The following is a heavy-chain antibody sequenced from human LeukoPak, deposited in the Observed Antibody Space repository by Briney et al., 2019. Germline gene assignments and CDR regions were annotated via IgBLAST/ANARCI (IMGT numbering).Heavy chain of an antibody. D-gene: IGHD2-2*01. CDR2: ISSSGSTI. V-gene: IGHV3-48*03. J-gene: IGHJ3*02. CDR3: ARDKPQHGPGAFDI. CDR1: GFTFSSYE. Sequence: PGGSLRLSCAASGFTFSSYEMNWVRQAPGKGLEWVSYISSSGSTIYYADSVKGRFTISRDNATNSLYLQMNSLRAEDTAVYYCARDKPQHGPGAFDIWGQGTMVTVSS.